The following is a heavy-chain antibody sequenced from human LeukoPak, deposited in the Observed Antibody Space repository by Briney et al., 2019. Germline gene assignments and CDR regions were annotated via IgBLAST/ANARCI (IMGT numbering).Heavy chain of an antibody. CDR1: GYTFTRYG. Sequence: ASVKVSCKASGYTFTRYGISWVRHAPGQGLEWMGWTSAYNGNTNYAQKLQGRVTMTTDTSTSTAYMQLRSLRSDDTAVYYCARDYYDSRGLLDYWAQGTLVTVSS. D-gene: IGHD3-22*01. J-gene: IGHJ4*02. CDR3: ARDYYDSRGLLDY. V-gene: IGHV1-18*01. CDR2: TSAYNGNT.